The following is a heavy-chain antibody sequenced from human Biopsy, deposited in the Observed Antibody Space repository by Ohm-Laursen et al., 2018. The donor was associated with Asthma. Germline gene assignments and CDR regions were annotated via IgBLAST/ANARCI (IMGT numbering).Heavy chain of an antibody. CDR1: GFVFSQSG. V-gene: IGHV3-30*03. CDR2: ISSDGHLK. D-gene: IGHD4-23*01. J-gene: IGHJ3*02. CDR3: ARESGQDYGGFGSFDR. Sequence: SLRLSCTASGFVFSQSGMHWVRQAPGKGLEWAALISSDGHLKYYEDSVKGRFTISRDNSKNSLYLQINSLRVEDSAVYYCARESGQDYGGFGSFDRWGQGKMVAVSS.